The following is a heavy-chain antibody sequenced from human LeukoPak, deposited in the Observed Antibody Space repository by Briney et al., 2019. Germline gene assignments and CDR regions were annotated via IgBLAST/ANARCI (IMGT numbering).Heavy chain of an antibody. J-gene: IGHJ4*02. CDR3: VKGGASSSEGG. V-gene: IGHV3-23*01. Sequence: GGSLRLSRVASGFTFSSYSLSWVRQAPGKGLQWISTISSGAGSTFYADSVKGRFTISKDTSENTLSLHMNSLRPEDTAVYYCVKGGASSSEGGWGQGTLVTVSS. CDR1: GFTFSSYS. CDR2: ISSGAGST. D-gene: IGHD6-6*01.